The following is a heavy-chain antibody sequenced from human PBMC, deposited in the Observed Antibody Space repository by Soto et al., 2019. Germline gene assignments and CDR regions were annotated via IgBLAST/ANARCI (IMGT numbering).Heavy chain of an antibody. V-gene: IGHV1-3*04. CDR2: INTGNGDT. J-gene: IGHJ4*02. CDR3: ARDRVGNDY. CDR1: GYTFTSYS. Sequence: GASVKVSCKASGYTFTSYSMHWVRQAPGQSLEWLGWINTGNGDTRYPQKFQGRVTVTRDTSASTVYMELSSLNSEDTAVYYCARDRVGNDYWGQGTQVTVSS.